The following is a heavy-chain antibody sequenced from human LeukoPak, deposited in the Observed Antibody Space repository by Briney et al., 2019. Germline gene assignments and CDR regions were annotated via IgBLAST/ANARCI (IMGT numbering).Heavy chain of an antibody. D-gene: IGHD3-10*01. Sequence: PSETLSLTCTVSGGSISSYYWSWIRQPPGKGLELIGYIYYSGSTNYNPSLKSRVTISVDTSKNQFSLKLSAVTAADTAVYYCARGAGSHEYYFDYWGQGTLVTVSS. CDR1: GGSISSYY. J-gene: IGHJ4*02. V-gene: IGHV4-59*13. CDR2: IYYSGST. CDR3: ARGAGSHEYYFDY.